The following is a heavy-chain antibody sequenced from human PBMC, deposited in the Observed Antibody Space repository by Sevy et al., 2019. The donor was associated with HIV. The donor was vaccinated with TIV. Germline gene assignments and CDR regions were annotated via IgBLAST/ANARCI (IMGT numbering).Heavy chain of an antibody. CDR1: GGSITNYY. V-gene: IGHV4-59*13. J-gene: IGHJ4*02. Sequence: SETLSLTCTVSGGSITNYYWGWIRQPPGMRLEWIGYIHSSGNTNSNPSLKSRVTISVDTSKNQFSLNLNSVTAADTAVYYCARYMGSGKSFDYWGQGTLVTVSS. CDR3: ARYMGSGKSFDY. D-gene: IGHD6-13*01. CDR2: IHSSGNT.